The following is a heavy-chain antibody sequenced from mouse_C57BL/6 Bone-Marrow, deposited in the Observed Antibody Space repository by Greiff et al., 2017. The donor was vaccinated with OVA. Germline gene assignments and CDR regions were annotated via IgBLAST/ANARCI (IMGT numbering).Heavy chain of an antibody. D-gene: IGHD2-2*01. CDR2: INSDGGST. V-gene: IGHV5-2*01. CDR1: EYEFPSHD. CDR3: ARLHGYGYAMDY. J-gene: IGHJ4*01. Sequence: EVKLQESGGGLVQPGESLKLSCESNEYEFPSHDMSWVRKTPEKRLELVAAINSDGGSTYYPDTMARRFIISRDNTKKTLYLQMSSLRSEDTALYYCARLHGYGYAMDYWGQGTSVTVSS.